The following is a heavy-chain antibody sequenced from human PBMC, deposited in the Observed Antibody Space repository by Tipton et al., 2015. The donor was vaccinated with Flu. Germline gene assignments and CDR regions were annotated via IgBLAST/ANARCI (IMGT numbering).Heavy chain of an antibody. D-gene: IGHD4-17*01. CDR2: IHRSGNT. V-gene: IGHV4-38-2*02. CDR1: GDSIGSPYC. CDR3: ARGSDYANTYIDS. Sequence: TLSLTCTVSGDSIGSPYCWGWVRQPPGKGLEWIGNIHRSGNTYHNPSLKSRVTISVDTSKNQFSLKLTSVTAADTAVYYCARGSDYANTYIDSWGQGTLVTVSS. J-gene: IGHJ4*02.